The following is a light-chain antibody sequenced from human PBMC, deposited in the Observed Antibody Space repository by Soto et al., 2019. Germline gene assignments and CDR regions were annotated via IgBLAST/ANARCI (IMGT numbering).Light chain of an antibody. V-gene: IGKV3-20*01. CDR1: QNIPDTY. Sequence: EIVLTQSPGTLSLSPGDRATLSCRASQNIPDTYSAWDQQKPGQAPSLLIYDVSTRAPGSPDRFSGSGSGTDFALTISRVEPEDCAMYFCQQYGRSPGTVGQGTKVEV. CDR2: DVS. J-gene: IGKJ1*01. CDR3: QQYGRSPGT.